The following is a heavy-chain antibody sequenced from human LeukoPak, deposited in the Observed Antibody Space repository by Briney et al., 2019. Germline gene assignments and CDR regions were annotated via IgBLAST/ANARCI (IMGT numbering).Heavy chain of an antibody. Sequence: GGSLRLSCAASGFTVSSNYMSWVRQAPGKGLERVSVIYSGGSTYYADLVKGRFTISRDNAKNSLYLQMNSLRAEDTAVYYCARASYSGSYYALDYWGQGTLVTVSS. CDR2: IYSGGST. D-gene: IGHD1-26*01. V-gene: IGHV3-53*01. CDR3: ARASYSGSYYALDY. J-gene: IGHJ4*02. CDR1: GFTVSSNY.